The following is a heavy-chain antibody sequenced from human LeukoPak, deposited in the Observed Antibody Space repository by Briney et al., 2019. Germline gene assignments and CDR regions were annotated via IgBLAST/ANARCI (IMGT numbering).Heavy chain of an antibody. CDR3: ASQGLGYYDSSGYYDFDY. Sequence: GGSLRLSCAASGFTFSSYSMNWVRQAPGKGLEWVSSISSSSSYIYYADSVKGRFTISRDNAKNSLYLQMNSLRDEDTAVYYCASQGLGYYDSSGYYDFDYWGQGTLVTVSS. CDR2: ISSSSSYI. J-gene: IGHJ4*02. D-gene: IGHD3-22*01. CDR1: GFTFSSYS. V-gene: IGHV3-21*01.